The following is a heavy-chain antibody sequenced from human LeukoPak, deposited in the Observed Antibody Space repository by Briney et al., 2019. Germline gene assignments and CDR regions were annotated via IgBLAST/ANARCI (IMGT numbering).Heavy chain of an antibody. Sequence: GGSLRLSCAASGFTFSSYWKSWVRQAPGKGLEWVANIKQDGSEKYYVDSVKGRFTISRDNAKNSLYLQMNSLRAEDTAVYYCAREQLNYYYYMDVWGKGTTVTVSS. CDR1: GFTFSSYW. CDR2: IKQDGSEK. V-gene: IGHV3-7*01. CDR3: AREQLNYYYYMDV. D-gene: IGHD6-6*01. J-gene: IGHJ6*03.